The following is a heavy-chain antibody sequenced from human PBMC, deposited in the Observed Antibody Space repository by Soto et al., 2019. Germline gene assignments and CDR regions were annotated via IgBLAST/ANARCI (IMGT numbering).Heavy chain of an antibody. CDR1: GGSISSYY. Sequence: PSETLSLTCTISGGSISSYYWTWIRQSPGQGLEWIGYIYYSGSTNYNPSLKSRVTISVDTSKNQFSLKLSSVTAADTAVYYCARVTLRFLEWYRAFDIWGQGTMVTVSS. V-gene: IGHV4-59*12. J-gene: IGHJ3*02. CDR2: IYYSGST. D-gene: IGHD3-3*01. CDR3: ARVTLRFLEWYRAFDI.